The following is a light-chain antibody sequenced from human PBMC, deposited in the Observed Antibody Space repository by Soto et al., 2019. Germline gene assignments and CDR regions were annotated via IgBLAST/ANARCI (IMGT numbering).Light chain of an antibody. Sequence: QAVVTQPPSASGTPGQRVTISCSGSNSNIGSNAISWYQQLPGTAPKLLIYSNIERPSGVPDRFSGSKSGTSASLAISGLQSEDEADYYCAAWDDSLNGWVFGGGTKLTVL. CDR3: AAWDDSLNGWV. V-gene: IGLV1-44*01. J-gene: IGLJ3*02. CDR1: NSNIGSNA. CDR2: SNI.